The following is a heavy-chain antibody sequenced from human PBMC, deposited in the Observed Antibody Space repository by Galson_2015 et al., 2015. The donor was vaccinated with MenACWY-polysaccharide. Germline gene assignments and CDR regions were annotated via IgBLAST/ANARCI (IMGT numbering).Heavy chain of an antibody. CDR1: GFNFSDHY. V-gene: IGHV3-72*01. Sequence: SLRLSCAASGFNFSDHYMDWVRQAPGKGLEWVARVRDKPHSYTTEYAASVKGRFTVSRDDSKNSLYLQMNSLKTEDTAVYYCAKYRGSYTFDIWGQGTMVTVSS. J-gene: IGHJ3*02. CDR3: AKYRGSYTFDI. CDR2: VRDKPHSYTT. D-gene: IGHD2-8*01.